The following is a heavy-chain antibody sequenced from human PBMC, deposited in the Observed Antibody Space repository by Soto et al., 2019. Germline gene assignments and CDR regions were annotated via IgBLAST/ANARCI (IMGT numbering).Heavy chain of an antibody. J-gene: IGHJ5*02. CDR3: ARHSYSSSWYSS. CDR2: IYYSGST. Sequence: QVQLQESGPGLVKPSETLSLTCTVSGGSISSYYWSWIRQPPGKGLEWIGYIYYSGSTNYNPYLKRRVTISVDTSKNQFSLKLSSVTAADTAVYYCARHSYSSSWYSSWGQGTLVTVSS. D-gene: IGHD6-13*01. V-gene: IGHV4-59*08. CDR1: GGSISSYY.